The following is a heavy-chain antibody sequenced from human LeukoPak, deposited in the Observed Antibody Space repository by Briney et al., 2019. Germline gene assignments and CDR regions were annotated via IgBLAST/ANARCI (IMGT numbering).Heavy chain of an antibody. Sequence: GGSLRLSCAASGFTFSSYGMHWVRQAPGKGLEWVAFIRYDGSNKYYADSVKGRFTISRDNSKNTLYLQMNSLRAEDTAVYYCAKDPYYYGSGSYGDYWGQGTLVTVSS. J-gene: IGHJ4*02. V-gene: IGHV3-30*02. CDR1: GFTFSSYG. CDR2: IRYDGSNK. CDR3: AKDPYYYGSGSYGDY. D-gene: IGHD3-10*01.